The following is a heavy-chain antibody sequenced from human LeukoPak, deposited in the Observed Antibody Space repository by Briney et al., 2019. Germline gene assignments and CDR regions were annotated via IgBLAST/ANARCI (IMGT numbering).Heavy chain of an antibody. V-gene: IGHV1-69*06. D-gene: IGHD1-26*01. J-gene: IGHJ4*02. CDR2: IIPIFGTA. CDR1: GGTFSSYA. CDR3: ARDHSGSYPTPGY. Sequence: SVKVSCKASGGTFSSYAISWVRQAPGQGLEWMGGIIPIFGTANYAQKFQGRVTITADKSTSTVYMELSSLRSEDTAVYYCARDHSGSYPTPGYWGQGTLVTVSS.